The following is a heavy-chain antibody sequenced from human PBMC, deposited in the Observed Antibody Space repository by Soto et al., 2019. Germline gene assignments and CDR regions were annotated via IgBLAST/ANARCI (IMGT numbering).Heavy chain of an antibody. Sequence: GASVKVSCKASGGTFSSYAISWVRQAPGQGLEWMGGIIPIFGTANYAQKFQGRVTITADESTSTAYMELGSLRSEDTAVYYCATLQWPSAFDYWGQGTLVTVSS. J-gene: IGHJ4*02. CDR2: IIPIFGTA. D-gene: IGHD4-4*01. V-gene: IGHV1-69*13. CDR3: ATLQWPSAFDY. CDR1: GGTFSSYA.